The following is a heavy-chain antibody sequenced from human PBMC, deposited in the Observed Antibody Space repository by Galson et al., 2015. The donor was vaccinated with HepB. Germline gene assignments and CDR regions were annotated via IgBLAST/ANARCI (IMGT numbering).Heavy chain of an antibody. CDR3: ASWGALERRDALDI. V-gene: IGHV7-4-1*02. Sequence: SVKVSCKASGHTFTSYAMNWVRQAPGQGLEWMGWINTDTGNPTYAQGFTGRFVFSLDTSVSTAYLQISSLKAEDTAVYYCASWGALERRDALDIWGQGTMVTVSS. D-gene: IGHD1-1*01. CDR2: INTDTGNP. CDR1: GHTFTSYA. J-gene: IGHJ3*02.